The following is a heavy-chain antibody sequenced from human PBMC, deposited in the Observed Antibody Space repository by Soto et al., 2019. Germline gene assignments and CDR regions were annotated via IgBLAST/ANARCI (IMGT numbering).Heavy chain of an antibody. CDR1: GYTFTTYD. CDR2: MNPYSGNT. D-gene: IGHD6-25*01. CDR3: ARRKERSGPHYFDY. J-gene: IGHJ4*02. V-gene: IGHV1-8*01. Sequence: ASVKVSCKASGYTFTTYDISWVRQATGQGLEWMGWMNPYSGNTGYAQKFQGRVTVTRNTSISTVYMELSGLRPDDTAVYYCARRKERSGPHYFDYWGQGSQVTVS.